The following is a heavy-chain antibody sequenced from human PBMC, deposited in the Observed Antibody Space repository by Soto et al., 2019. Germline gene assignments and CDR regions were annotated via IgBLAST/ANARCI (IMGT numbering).Heavy chain of an antibody. CDR3: ARKGGVGVGSGRRV. CDR2: IIPILGIA. Sequence: QVQLVQSGAEVKKPGSSVKVSCKASGGTFSSYTISWVRQAPGQGLEWMGRIIPILGIANYAQKFQGRVTIHADKSTSRACMELSRLRSEDTAVDYCARKGGVGVGSGRRVWGQGTTVTVSS. V-gene: IGHV1-69*02. D-gene: IGHD3-10*01. J-gene: IGHJ6*02. CDR1: GGTFSSYT.